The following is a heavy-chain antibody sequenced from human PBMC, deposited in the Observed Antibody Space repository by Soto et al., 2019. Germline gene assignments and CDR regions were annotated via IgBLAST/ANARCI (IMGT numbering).Heavy chain of an antibody. CDR1: GITFSNYE. J-gene: IGHJ4*02. V-gene: IGHV3-48*03. CDR3: ASPWGSSDY. Sequence: EVRLVESGGGLVQPGGSLRLSCAASGITFSNYEMNWVRQVPGKGLEWISFISSDGDTIYYAVSAKGRFTISRDNAKNSLYLQMNSLRAEDSAVYYCASPWGSSDYWGQGTLVTVSS. CDR2: ISSDGDTI. D-gene: IGHD7-27*01.